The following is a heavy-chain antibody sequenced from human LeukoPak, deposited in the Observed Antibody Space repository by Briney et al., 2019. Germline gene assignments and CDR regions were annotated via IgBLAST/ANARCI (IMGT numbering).Heavy chain of an antibody. V-gene: IGHV1-18*01. Sequence: ASVKVSCKASGYTFTSYGISWVRQAPGQGLEWMGWISAYNGNTNYAQKLQGRVTMTTDTSTSTAYMELRSLRSDDTAVYYCAGEIAYCGGDCYFGFDYWGQGTLVTVSS. D-gene: IGHD2-21*01. CDR3: AGEIAYCGGDCYFGFDY. J-gene: IGHJ4*02. CDR2: ISAYNGNT. CDR1: GYTFTSYG.